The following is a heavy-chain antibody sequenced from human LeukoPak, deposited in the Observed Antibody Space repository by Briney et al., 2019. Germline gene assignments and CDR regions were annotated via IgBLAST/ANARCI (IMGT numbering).Heavy chain of an antibody. CDR2: IIPIFGTA. J-gene: IGHJ4*02. CDR1: RGTFSSDA. CDR3: ARVDTVTTN. D-gene: IGHD4-17*01. Sequence: SVNVSRKASRGTFSSDAISRVRQAPGQRLEWMGRIIPIFGTANYAQKFQGRVTITTDESTSTAYVELSSLRSEDTAVYYCARVDTVTTNWGQGTLVTVCS. V-gene: IGHV1-69*05.